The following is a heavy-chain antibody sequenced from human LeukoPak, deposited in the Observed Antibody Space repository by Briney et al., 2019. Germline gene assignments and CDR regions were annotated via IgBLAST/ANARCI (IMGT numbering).Heavy chain of an antibody. D-gene: IGHD3-10*01. CDR3: AKVDGSGSYRYY. J-gene: IGHJ4*02. CDR1: GFTFNSYA. Sequence: GGFLRLSCAASGFTFNSYAMHWVRQAPGKGLEYVSGIRSKGGSTYYVNSVKGRFTISRDNSKNTLYLQMNSLRAEDTAVYYCAKVDGSGSYRYYWGQGTLVTVSS. V-gene: IGHV3-64*01. CDR2: IRSKGGST.